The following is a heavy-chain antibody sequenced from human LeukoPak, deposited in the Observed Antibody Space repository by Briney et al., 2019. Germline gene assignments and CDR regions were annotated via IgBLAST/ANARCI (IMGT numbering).Heavy chain of an antibody. J-gene: IGHJ6*02. CDR2: INAGNGNT. CDR3: ARDQIRVGATRNYYYYGMDV. V-gene: IGHV1-3*01. CDR1: GYTFTSYA. Sequence: ASVKVSCKASGYTFTSYAMHWVRQAPGQRLEWMGWINAGNGNTKYSQKFQGRVTITRDTSASTAYMELSSLRSEDTAVYYCARDQIRVGATRNYYYYGMDVWGQGTTVTVSS. D-gene: IGHD1-26*01.